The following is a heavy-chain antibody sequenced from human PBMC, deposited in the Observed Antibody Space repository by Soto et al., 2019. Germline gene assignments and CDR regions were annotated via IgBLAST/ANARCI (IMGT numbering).Heavy chain of an antibody. CDR2: IYPGDSDT. CDR3: ARLPIVVVPAADTYYYYYYGMDV. V-gene: IGHV5-51*01. Sequence: GESLKISCKGSGYSFTSYWIGWVRQMPGKGLEWMGIIYPGDSDTRYSPSFQGQVTISADKSISTAYLQWSSLKASDTAMYYCARLPIVVVPAADTYYYYYYGMDVWGQGTTVTVSS. D-gene: IGHD2-2*01. CDR1: GYSFTSYW. J-gene: IGHJ6*02.